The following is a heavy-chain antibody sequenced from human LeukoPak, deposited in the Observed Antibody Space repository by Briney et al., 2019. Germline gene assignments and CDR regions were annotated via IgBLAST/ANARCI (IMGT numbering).Heavy chain of an antibody. CDR2: IRQDESGQ. Sequence: GGSLRLSCTTSGFTFGDYGMSWVRQAPGKGLEWVANIRQDESGQFYADSVKGRFTISRDNSKNSLYLQMNSLRAEDTALYYCAKDSVAVTGTGNIDYWGQGTLVTVSS. J-gene: IGHJ4*02. V-gene: IGHV3-7*03. CDR1: GFTFGDYG. D-gene: IGHD6-19*01. CDR3: AKDSVAVTGTGNIDY.